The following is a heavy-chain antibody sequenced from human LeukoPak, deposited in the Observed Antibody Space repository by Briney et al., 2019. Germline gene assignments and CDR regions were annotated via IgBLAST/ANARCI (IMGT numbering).Heavy chain of an antibody. CDR3: AGYFNSVVVAGTGGWFDP. D-gene: IGHD2-15*01. CDR1: GGSISSYY. V-gene: IGHV4-4*09. CDR2: IYTSGST. Sequence: SETLSLTCTVSGGSISSYYWGWIRQPPGKGLEWIGYIYTSGSTNYNPSLKSRVTISVDTSKNQFSLTLSSVTAADTAVYYFAGYFNSVVVAGTGGWFDPWGQGTLVTVSS. J-gene: IGHJ5*02.